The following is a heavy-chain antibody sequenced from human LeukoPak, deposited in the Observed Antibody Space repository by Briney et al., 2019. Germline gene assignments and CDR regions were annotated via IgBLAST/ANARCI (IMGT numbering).Heavy chain of an antibody. CDR3: ARLTLRESSWQGFDY. CDR2: IYYSGST. Sequence: PSETLSLTCTVSGGSISSYYWSCIRQPPGKGLEWIGYIYYSGSTNYNPSLKSRVTISVDTSKNQFSLKLSSVTAADTAVYYCARLTLRESSWQGFDYWGQGTLVTVSS. J-gene: IGHJ4*02. CDR1: GGSISSYY. D-gene: IGHD6-13*01. V-gene: IGHV4-59*01.